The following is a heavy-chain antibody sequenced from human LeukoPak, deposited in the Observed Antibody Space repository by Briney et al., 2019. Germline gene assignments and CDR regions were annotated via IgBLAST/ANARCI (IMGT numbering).Heavy chain of an antibody. CDR3: ARVVMTTLAS. D-gene: IGHD4-11*01. CDR1: GDSVSNNNAA. Sequence: SQTLSLACAISGDSVSNNNAAWNWTRQSPSRGLEWLGRTYYGSKWYNDYAVSVKSRITITPDTSKNQFSLHLNSVTPEDTAVYYCARVVMTTLASWGQGTLVTVSS. V-gene: IGHV6-1*01. CDR2: TYYGSKWYN. J-gene: IGHJ4*02.